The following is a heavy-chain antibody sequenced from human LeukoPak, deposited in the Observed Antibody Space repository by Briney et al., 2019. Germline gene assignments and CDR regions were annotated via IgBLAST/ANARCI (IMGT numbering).Heavy chain of an antibody. J-gene: IGHJ4*02. CDR2: IYHSGST. CDR1: GGSFSGYY. Sequence: SETLSLTCAVFGGSFSGYYWSWIRQPPGKGLEWIGEIYHSGSTNYNPSLKSRVTILEDKSKNQFSLKMSSVTAADTAVYYCARLSLKVLEWSPTKGKETHYFDYWGQGTLVTVSS. V-gene: IGHV4-34*01. D-gene: IGHD3-3*01. CDR3: ARLSLKVLEWSPTKGKETHYFDY.